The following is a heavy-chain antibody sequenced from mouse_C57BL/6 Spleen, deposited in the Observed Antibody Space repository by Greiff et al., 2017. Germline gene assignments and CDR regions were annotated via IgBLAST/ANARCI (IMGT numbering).Heavy chain of an antibody. Sequence: EVQLQQSGPELVKPGASVKIPCKASGYTFTDYNMDWVKQSHGKSLEWIGDINPNNGGTIYNHKFKGKATLTVDKSSSTAYMELRSLTSEDTAVYYCARDYGSSYYWYFDVWGTGTTVTVSS. J-gene: IGHJ1*03. CDR3: ARDYGSSYYWYFDV. CDR1: GYTFTDYN. D-gene: IGHD1-1*01. CDR2: INPNNGGT. V-gene: IGHV1-18*01.